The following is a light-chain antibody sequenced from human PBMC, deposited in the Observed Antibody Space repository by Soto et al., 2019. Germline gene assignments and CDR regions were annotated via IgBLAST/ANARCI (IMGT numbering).Light chain of an antibody. J-gene: IGKJ1*01. Sequence: DIQMTQSPSSLSASVGDRVAITCRAGQNIGMSLNWFQQNPGKAPKLLIYGASDLQSGVPTRFSGSGSCTDFTLTITSLQPEDFATYYCQHSYNVPRTFGQGTRLDIK. CDR2: GAS. V-gene: IGKV1-39*01. CDR3: QHSYNVPRT. CDR1: QNIGMS.